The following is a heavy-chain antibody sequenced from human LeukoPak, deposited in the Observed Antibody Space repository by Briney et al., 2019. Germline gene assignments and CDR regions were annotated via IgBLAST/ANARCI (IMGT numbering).Heavy chain of an antibody. CDR1: GYTFTSYA. Sequence: ASVKVSCKASGYTFTSYAMHWVRQAPGQRLEWMGWINAGSGNTKYSQKFQGRVTITRDTSASTAYMELSSLRSEDTAVYYCARGLDVGAPPDYYYYGMDVWGQGTTVTVSS. J-gene: IGHJ6*02. CDR2: INAGSGNT. CDR3: ARGLDVGAPPDYYYYGMDV. D-gene: IGHD1-26*01. V-gene: IGHV1-3*01.